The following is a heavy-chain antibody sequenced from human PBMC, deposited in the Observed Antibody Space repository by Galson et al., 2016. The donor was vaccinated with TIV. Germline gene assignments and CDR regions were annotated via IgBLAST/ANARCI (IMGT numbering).Heavy chain of an antibody. V-gene: IGHV3-23*01. Sequence: SLRLSCAASGFSFRNYVMSWVRLVPGKGLEWVSSLSLSGAYTYYADSVKGRFTISRDNAKCTLFLQLNSLRAGDTAIYYCAKVGKSGDYSWDAFDVWGQGTVVTVSS. CDR2: LSLSGAYT. D-gene: IGHD1-26*01. CDR3: AKVGKSGDYSWDAFDV. J-gene: IGHJ3*01. CDR1: GFSFRNYV.